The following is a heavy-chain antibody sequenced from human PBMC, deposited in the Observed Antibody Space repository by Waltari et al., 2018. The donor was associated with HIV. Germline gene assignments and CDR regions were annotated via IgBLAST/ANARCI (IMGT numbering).Heavy chain of an antibody. V-gene: IGHV3-15*01. CDR1: GFTFTDAW. CDR3: TTGVKRGYTYGYVGY. CDR2: IKGKTDGETT. D-gene: IGHD5-18*01. J-gene: IGHJ4*02. Sequence: EVQLVESGGDLVKPGGSLRLSCAASGFTFTDAWLNWVRQAPGMGLEWVGRIKGKTDGETTYYASPVKGRFTFSRDDSKKTVYLQMNSLKTEDTGVYYCTTGVKRGYTYGYVGYWGQGTLVTVSS.